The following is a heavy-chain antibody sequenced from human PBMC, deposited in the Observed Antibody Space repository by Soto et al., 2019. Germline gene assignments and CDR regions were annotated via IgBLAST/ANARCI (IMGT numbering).Heavy chain of an antibody. CDR3: ARHHAS. D-gene: IGHD2-2*01. V-gene: IGHV4-59*08. Sequence: PSETLSLTCTVSGGSSSSYYWSWIRQPPGKGLEWIGYIYYSGSTNYNPSLKSRVTISVDTSKNQFSLKLSSVTAADTAVYYCARHHASWGQGTLVTVSS. J-gene: IGHJ1*01. CDR2: IYYSGST. CDR1: GGSSSSYY.